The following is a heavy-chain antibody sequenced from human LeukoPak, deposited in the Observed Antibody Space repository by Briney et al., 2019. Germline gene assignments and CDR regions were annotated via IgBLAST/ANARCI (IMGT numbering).Heavy chain of an antibody. Sequence: GGSLRLSCAASGFTFSSYNMNWVRQAPGKGLEWVANIKQDGSEIYYVDSVRGRFTISRDNAKNSLYLQMNSLRAEDTAVYYCARVSGYSVGINMDVWGKGTTVTVSS. J-gene: IGHJ6*03. CDR3: ARVSGYSVGINMDV. CDR1: GFTFSSYN. CDR2: IKQDGSEI. D-gene: IGHD5/OR15-5a*01. V-gene: IGHV3-7*01.